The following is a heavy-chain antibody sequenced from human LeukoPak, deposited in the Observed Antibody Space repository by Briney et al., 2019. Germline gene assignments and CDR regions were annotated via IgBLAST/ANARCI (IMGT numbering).Heavy chain of an antibody. D-gene: IGHD3-9*01. CDR1: GFTFDDYA. V-gene: IGHV3-43*02. CDR3: ASFDWPPRR. CDR2: ISGDGGST. Sequence: GGSLRLSCAASGFTFDDYAMHWVRQAPGKGLEWVSLISGDGGSTYHADSVKGRFTISRDNAKNSLHLQMNSLRAEDTAVYYCASFDWPPRRWGQGTLVTVSS. J-gene: IGHJ4*02.